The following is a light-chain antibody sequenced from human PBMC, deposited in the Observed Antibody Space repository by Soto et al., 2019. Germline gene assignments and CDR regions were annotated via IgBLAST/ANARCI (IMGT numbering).Light chain of an antibody. CDR2: GAS. V-gene: IGKV3-15*01. Sequence: IVLTQSPVTLSLSPGERVTLSCRASQSVGSNFAWYQQKPGQAPRLLIYGASTRATDVPARFSGSGSGTDFTLTISSLMSEDFVIYYCQQYNTWPITFGQGTRLEI. J-gene: IGKJ5*01. CDR1: QSVGSN. CDR3: QQYNTWPIT.